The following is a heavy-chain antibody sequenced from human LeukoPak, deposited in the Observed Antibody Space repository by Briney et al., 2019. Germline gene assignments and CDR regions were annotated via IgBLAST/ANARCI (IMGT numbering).Heavy chain of an antibody. V-gene: IGHV4-39*01. CDR2: IYYSGST. CDR3: ARQDEVVTNYFDY. D-gene: IGHD3-22*01. CDR1: GGSISSSSYY. J-gene: IGHJ4*02. Sequence: PSETLSLTCTVSGGSISSSSYYWGWIRQPPGKGLEWIGGIYYSGSTYYNPSLKSRVTISVDTSKNQFSLKLSSVTAADTAVYYCARQDEVVTNYFDYWGQGTLVTVSS.